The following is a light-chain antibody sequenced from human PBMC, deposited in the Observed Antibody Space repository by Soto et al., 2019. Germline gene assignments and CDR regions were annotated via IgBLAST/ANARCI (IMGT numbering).Light chain of an antibody. CDR2: DVY. J-gene: IGLJ2*01. CDR1: SSDIGAYNH. CDR3: SSHAPRSTHI. Sequence: QSALTQPASVSGSPGQSTTISCTGTSSDIGAYNHISWYQQHPGKAPKLMIYDVYTRPSGVSNRFSGSKSGNTASLTISGLQAGDEADYYCSSHAPRSTHIFGGGTKLTVL. V-gene: IGLV2-14*03.